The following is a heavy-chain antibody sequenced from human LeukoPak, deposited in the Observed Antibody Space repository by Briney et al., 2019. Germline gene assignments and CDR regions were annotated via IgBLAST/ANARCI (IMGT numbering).Heavy chain of an antibody. CDR2: LNPNSDGT. CDR3: AKDAYSGFSSSYNMDS. V-gene: IGHV1-2*02. Sequence: GASVKVSCKASGYTVTGHYLHWVRQAPGQGLEWMGWLNPNSDGTNYAQKFQGRVTMTRDTSINTAYMELNSLTSDDTAMYYCAKDAYSGFSSSYNMDSWGQGTLVTVSS. J-gene: IGHJ4*02. CDR1: GYTVTGHY. D-gene: IGHD5-18*01.